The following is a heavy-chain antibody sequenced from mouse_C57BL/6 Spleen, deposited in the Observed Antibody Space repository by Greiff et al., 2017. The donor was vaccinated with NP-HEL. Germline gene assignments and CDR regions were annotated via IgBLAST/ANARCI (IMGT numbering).Heavy chain of an antibody. CDR3: ASLSNYGFAY. CDR2: IRNKANGYTT. J-gene: IGHJ3*01. Sequence: DVHLVESGGGLVQPGGSLSLSCAASGFTFTDYYMSWVRQPPGKALEWLGFIRNKANGYTTEYSASVKGRFTISRDNSQSILYLQMNALRAEDSATYYCASLSNYGFAYWGQGTLVTVSA. D-gene: IGHD2-5*01. V-gene: IGHV7-3*01. CDR1: GFTFTDYY.